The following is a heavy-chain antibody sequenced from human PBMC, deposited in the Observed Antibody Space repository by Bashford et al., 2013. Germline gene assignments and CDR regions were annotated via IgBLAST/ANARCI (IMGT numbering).Heavy chain of an antibody. CDR3: ARKLGFGEINP. D-gene: IGHD3-10*01. CDR2: IFPSGTT. Sequence: SETLSLTCVVSGGSISSGGSSWSWIRQPPGKGLQWIGHIFPSGTTYYNPSLKSRVTMSVDRSNNQFSLKLSSVTAADTAVYYCARKLGFGEINPWGQGILVTVSS. J-gene: IGHJ5*02. V-gene: IGHV4-30-2*01. CDR1: GGSISSGGSS.